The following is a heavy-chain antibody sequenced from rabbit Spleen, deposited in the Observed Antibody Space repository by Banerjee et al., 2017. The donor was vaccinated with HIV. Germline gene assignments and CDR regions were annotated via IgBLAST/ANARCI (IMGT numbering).Heavy chain of an antibody. CDR1: GVSFSGSSY. CDR3: ARDPAYSSGSGSAIPYL. D-gene: IGHD1-1*01. V-gene: IGHV1S40*01. J-gene: IGHJ4*01. CDR2: IEAGSSDFS. Sequence: QSLEESGGDLVKPGASLTLTCIASGVSFSGSSYMCWVRQAPGKGLEWIACIEAGSSDFSYYASWAKGRFTFSKTSSTTVTLQMTSLTAADTATYFCARDPAYSSGSGSAIPYLWGPGTLVTVS.